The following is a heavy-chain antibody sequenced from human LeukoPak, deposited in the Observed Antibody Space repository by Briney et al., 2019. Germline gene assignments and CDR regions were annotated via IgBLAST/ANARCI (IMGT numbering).Heavy chain of an antibody. CDR1: GFTFSSYG. CDR3: AKQWVDYYGSGSYYNFDY. CDR2: ISGSGGST. V-gene: IGHV3-23*01. J-gene: IGHJ4*02. Sequence: GGSLRLSCAASGFTFSSYGMSWVRQAPGKGLEWVSAISGSGGSTYYADSVKGRFIISRDNSKNTLYLQMNSLRAEDTAVYYCAKQWVDYYGSGSYYNFDYWGQGTLVTVSS. D-gene: IGHD3-10*01.